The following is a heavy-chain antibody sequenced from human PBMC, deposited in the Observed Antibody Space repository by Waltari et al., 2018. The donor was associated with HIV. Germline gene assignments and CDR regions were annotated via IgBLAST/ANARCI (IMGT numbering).Heavy chain of an antibody. V-gene: IGHV4-34*01. CDR2: INHSGSS. Sequence: QVQLQQWGAGLLRPQETLSLTCAVYGGSFSGYYWSWFRQPPGKGLEWIGEINHSGSSNYNPSLKSRVTISVDTSKNQFSLRLRSVTAADTAVYYCARDSVPSFDYGDYYYYGMDVWSQGTTVTVSS. CDR1: GGSFSGYY. D-gene: IGHD4-17*01. J-gene: IGHJ6*01. CDR3: ARDSVPSFDYGDYYYYGMDV.